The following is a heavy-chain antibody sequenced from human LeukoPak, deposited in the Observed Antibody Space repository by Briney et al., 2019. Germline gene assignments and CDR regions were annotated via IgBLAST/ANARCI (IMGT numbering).Heavy chain of an antibody. Sequence: PSETLSLTCTVSGGSVSSGSYYWSWIRQPPGKGLEWIGYIYYSGSTNYNPSLKSRVTISVDTSKNQFSLKLSSVTAADTAVYYCARHVFYGSGSYYPYYFDYWGQGTLVTVSS. J-gene: IGHJ4*02. V-gene: IGHV4-61*01. CDR1: GGSVSSGSYY. CDR2: IYYSGST. D-gene: IGHD3-10*01. CDR3: ARHVFYGSGSYYPYYFDY.